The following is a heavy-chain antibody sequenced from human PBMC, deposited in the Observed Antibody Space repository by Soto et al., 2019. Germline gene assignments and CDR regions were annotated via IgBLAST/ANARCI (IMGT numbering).Heavy chain of an antibody. J-gene: IGHJ4*02. V-gene: IGHV3-23*01. CDR2: ISGSGGST. Sequence: PGGSLRLSCAASGFTFSSYAMSWVRQAPGKGLEWVSAISGSGGSTYYADSVKGRFTISRDNSKNTLYLQMNSLRAEDTAVYYCAKDIAPLNILITTVTTWGYYFDYWGQGTLVTVSS. D-gene: IGHD4-17*01. CDR1: GFTFSSYA. CDR3: AKDIAPLNILITTVTTWGYYFDY.